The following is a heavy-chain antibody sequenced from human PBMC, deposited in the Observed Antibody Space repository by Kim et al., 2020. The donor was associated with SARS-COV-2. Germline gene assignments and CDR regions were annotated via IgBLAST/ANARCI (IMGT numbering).Heavy chain of an antibody. CDR1: GGPISTSSYY. V-gene: IGHV4-39*01. CDR3: SSGSYRY. Sequence: SETLSLTCTVSGGPISTSSYYWGWIRQTPGKGLEWIGSIHYSGSTFYNPSLKSRVTVSQDTSKNQFSLKVTSVTAADTAVYYCSSGSYRYWGQGILVTVSS. D-gene: IGHD3-10*01. J-gene: IGHJ4*02. CDR2: IHYSGST.